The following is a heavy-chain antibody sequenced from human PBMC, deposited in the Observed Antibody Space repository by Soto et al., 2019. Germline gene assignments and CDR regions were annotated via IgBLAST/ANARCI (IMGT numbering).Heavy chain of an antibody. CDR2: INHSGST. D-gene: IGHD2-15*01. Sequence: PWETLSLTCAAYGGSFSGYYWSWIRQPPGKGLEWIGEINHSGSTNYNPSLKSRVTISVDTSKNQFSLKLSSVTAADTAVYYCARRRYCSGGSCYRSYWYLDLWGRGTLVTVSS. CDR3: ARRRYCSGGSCYRSYWYLDL. CDR1: GGSFSGYY. J-gene: IGHJ2*01. V-gene: IGHV4-34*01.